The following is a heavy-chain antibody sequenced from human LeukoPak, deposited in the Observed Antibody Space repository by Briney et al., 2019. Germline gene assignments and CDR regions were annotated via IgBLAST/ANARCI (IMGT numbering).Heavy chain of an antibody. J-gene: IGHJ4*02. V-gene: IGHV3-23*01. CDR3: AKVWSFSSGWYNY. Sequence: GGSLRLSCAVSGSTFSTYEMNWVRQAPGKGLEWVSAISGSGGSTYYADSVKGRFTISRDNSKNTLYLQMNSLRAEDTAVYYCAKVWSFSSGWYNYWGQGTLVTVSS. CDR2: ISGSGGST. CDR1: GSTFSTYE. D-gene: IGHD6-19*01.